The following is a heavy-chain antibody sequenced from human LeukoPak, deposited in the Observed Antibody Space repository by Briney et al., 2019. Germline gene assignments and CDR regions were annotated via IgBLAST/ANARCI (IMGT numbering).Heavy chain of an antibody. CDR3: AREASSPGAGYFDY. Sequence: PSQTLSLTCTVSGGSISSGSYYWSWIRQPAGKGLEWIGRIYTSGSTNYNPSLKSRVTISVDTSKNQFSLKLSSVTAADTAVYYCAREASSPGAGYFDYWGQGTLVTVSS. V-gene: IGHV4-61*02. J-gene: IGHJ4*02. D-gene: IGHD6-13*01. CDR2: IYTSGST. CDR1: GGSISSGSYY.